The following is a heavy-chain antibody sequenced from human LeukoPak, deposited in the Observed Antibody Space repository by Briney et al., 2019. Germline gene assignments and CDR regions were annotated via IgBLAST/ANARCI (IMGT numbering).Heavy chain of an antibody. CDR2: IIPIFNRT. J-gene: IGHJ4*02. V-gene: IGHV1-69*06. D-gene: IGHD3-3*01. CDR3: ARGRLDFLRPFDH. CDR1: GGSFSTYA. Sequence: GASVKVSCKASGGSFSTYATSWVRQAPGQGLEWMGGIIPIFNRTSYAQDFQDRLVITADTSTATAYMELNSLTSEDTAVYHCARGRLDFLRPFDHWGQGTPVTVSS.